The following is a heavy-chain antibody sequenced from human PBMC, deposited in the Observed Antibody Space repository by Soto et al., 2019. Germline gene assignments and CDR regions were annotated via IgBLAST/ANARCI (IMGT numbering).Heavy chain of an antibody. CDR3: AKDSRCWSTSCLIDY. Sequence: PGGSLRLSCAASGFTFSSYAMSWVRQAPGKGLEWVSAISGSGGSTYYADSVKGRFTISRDNSKNTLYLQMNSLRAEDTAVYYCAKDSRCWSTSCLIDYWGQGTLVTVSS. V-gene: IGHV3-23*01. D-gene: IGHD2-2*01. J-gene: IGHJ4*02. CDR2: ISGSGGST. CDR1: GFTFSSYA.